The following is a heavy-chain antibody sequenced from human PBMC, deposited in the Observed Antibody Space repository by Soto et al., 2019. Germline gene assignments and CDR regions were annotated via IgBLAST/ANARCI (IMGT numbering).Heavy chain of an antibody. J-gene: IGHJ6*02. D-gene: IGHD3-10*01. CDR2: INHSGST. CDR1: GGSFSGYY. Sequence: QVQLQQWGAGLLKPSETLSLTCAVYGGSFSGYYWSWIRQPPGKGLEWIGEINHSGSTNYNPSLKSQVTISVDTSKNQFSLKLSSVTAADTAVYYCARGLGGSGLGGMDVWGQGTTVTVSS. V-gene: IGHV4-34*01. CDR3: ARGLGGSGLGGMDV.